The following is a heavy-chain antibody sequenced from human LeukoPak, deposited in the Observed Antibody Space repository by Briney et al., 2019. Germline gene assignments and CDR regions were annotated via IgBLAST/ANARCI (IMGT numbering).Heavy chain of an antibody. V-gene: IGHV3-30-3*01. D-gene: IGHD3-10*01. CDR2: MSYDGSNK. J-gene: IGHJ5*02. CDR3: ARDFHGSGTYHTFDP. Sequence: PGGSLRLSCAASAFTVTSYPMHWVRQAPGKGLEWVAVMSYDGSNKLYPDSVKGRFTISRDNSKNTLYLQMDSLRAEDTGVYYCARDFHGSGTYHTFDPWGRGTLVTVSS. CDR1: AFTVTSYP.